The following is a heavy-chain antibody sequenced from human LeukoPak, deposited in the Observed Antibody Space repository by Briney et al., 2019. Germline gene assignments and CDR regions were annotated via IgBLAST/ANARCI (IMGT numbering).Heavy chain of an antibody. V-gene: IGHV5-10-1*01. Sequence: GGSLQISRQGSGSSFTSYWISWGRPVPGKGLEWMGRIDPSDSYTNYSPSFQGHVTIPADKSISTAYLQWSSLKASDTAMYYCARGYSGYEDHWGQGTLVTVSS. D-gene: IGHD5-12*01. CDR2: IDPSDSYT. CDR3: ARGYSGYEDH. J-gene: IGHJ4*02. CDR1: GSSFTSYW.